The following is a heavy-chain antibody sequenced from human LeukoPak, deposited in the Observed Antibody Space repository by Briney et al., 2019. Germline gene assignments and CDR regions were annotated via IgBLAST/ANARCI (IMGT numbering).Heavy chain of an antibody. V-gene: IGHV1-69*05. CDR2: IIPIFGTA. CDR3: ARVPLAVAAYYYMDV. Sequence: ASVKVSCKASGGTFSSYAISWVRQAPGQGLEWMGGIIPIFGTANYAQKFQGRVTITTDESTSTAYMELSSLRSEDTAAYYCARVPLAVAAYYYMDVWGKGTTVTVSS. D-gene: IGHD6-19*01. J-gene: IGHJ6*03. CDR1: GGTFSSYA.